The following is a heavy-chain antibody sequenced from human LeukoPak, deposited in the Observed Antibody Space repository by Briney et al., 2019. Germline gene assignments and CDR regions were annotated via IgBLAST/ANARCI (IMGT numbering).Heavy chain of an antibody. CDR1: GFTFSSYA. CDR2: ISGSDGST. D-gene: IGHD2-21*01. CDR3: AREIMVSREWYFDL. Sequence: GGSLRLSCAASGFTFSSYAMSWVRQAPGKGLEWVSAISGSDGSTYYADSVRGRFTISRDNAKNTLYLQMNSLRVEDTAVYFCAREIMVSREWYFDLWGRGTLVTVAS. J-gene: IGHJ2*01. V-gene: IGHV3-23*01.